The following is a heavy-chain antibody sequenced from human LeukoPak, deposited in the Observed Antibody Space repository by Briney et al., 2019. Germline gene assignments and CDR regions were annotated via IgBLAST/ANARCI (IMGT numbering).Heavy chain of an antibody. D-gene: IGHD6-13*01. CDR1: GYTLTELS. V-gene: IGHV1-24*01. CDR3: ATERIAAAGQAD. CDR2: FDPEDGET. Sequence: APVKVSCKVSGYTLTELSMHWVRQAPGKGLEWMGGFDPEDGETIYAQKFQGRVTMTEDTSTDTAYMELSSLRSEDTAVYYCATERIAAAGQADWGQGTLVTVSS. J-gene: IGHJ4*02.